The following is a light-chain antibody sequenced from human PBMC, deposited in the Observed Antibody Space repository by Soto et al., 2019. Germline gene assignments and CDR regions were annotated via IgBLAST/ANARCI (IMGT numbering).Light chain of an antibody. CDR1: QRVGSSY. CDR3: RQYGSSPFT. CDR2: GAS. V-gene: IGKV3-20*01. Sequence: EVVLTQSPGTLSLSPGEGATLSCKATQRVGSSYLAWYQQKPGQAPRLLIYGASNRATGIPDRFSGSGSGTDFILSISRLEPEDFAVYFCRQYGSSPFTFGGGTKVEV. J-gene: IGKJ4*01.